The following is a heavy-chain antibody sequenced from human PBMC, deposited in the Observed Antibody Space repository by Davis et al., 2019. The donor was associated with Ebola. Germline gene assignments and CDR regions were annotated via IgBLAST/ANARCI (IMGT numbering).Heavy chain of an antibody. V-gene: IGHV3-15*01. CDR2: IKSKTDGGTT. CDR1: GFTFSSYW. D-gene: IGHD3-3*01. J-gene: IGHJ4*02. Sequence: GESLKISCAASGFTFSSYWMSWVRQAPGKGLEWVGRIKSKTDGGTTDYAAPVKGRFTISRDDSKNTLYLQMNSLKTEDTAVYYCTTDTYYDFWSGSSVDYWGQGTLVTVSS. CDR3: TTDTYYDFWSGSSVDY.